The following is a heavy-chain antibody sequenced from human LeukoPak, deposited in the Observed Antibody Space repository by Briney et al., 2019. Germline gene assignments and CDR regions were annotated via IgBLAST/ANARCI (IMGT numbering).Heavy chain of an antibody. J-gene: IGHJ4*02. Sequence: GGSLRLSCAASGFTFSSYSMNWVRQAPGKGLEWVSYISSSSSTIYYADSVKGRFTISRDNAKNSLYLQMNSLRAEDTAVYYCARAISFYDILTGYYKPAGDYWGQGTLVTVSS. CDR2: ISSSSSTI. CDR1: GFTFSSYS. CDR3: ARAISFYDILTGYYKPAGDY. D-gene: IGHD3-9*01. V-gene: IGHV3-48*04.